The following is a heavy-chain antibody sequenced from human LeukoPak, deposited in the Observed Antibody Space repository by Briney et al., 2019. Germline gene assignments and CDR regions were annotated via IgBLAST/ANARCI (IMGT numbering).Heavy chain of an antibody. Sequence: SETLSLICGVSGGSISSTNWWTWIRQPPGRGLEWIGEVHLDGRTNYNPSLESRLTMSVDLSENHISLKLTSVTAADTAVYYCAREGGFYRPLDYTGQGTLVTVSS. D-gene: IGHD3-3*01. CDR2: VHLDGRT. J-gene: IGHJ4*02. V-gene: IGHV4-4*02. CDR3: AREGGFYRPLDY. CDR1: GGSISSTNW.